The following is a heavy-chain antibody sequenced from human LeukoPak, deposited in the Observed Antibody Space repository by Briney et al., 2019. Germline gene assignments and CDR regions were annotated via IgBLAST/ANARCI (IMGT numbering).Heavy chain of an antibody. CDR1: GFTFSSYG. Sequence: TGGSLRLSCAASGFTFSSYGMTWVRQAPGKGLEWVANIKEDGSEKYYVDSVKGRLTISRDNAKNALYVQMNSLRAEDTAVYYCARSGGRMVYYDSSGYSDYWGQGTLVTVSS. CDR2: IKEDGSEK. V-gene: IGHV3-7*01. J-gene: IGHJ4*02. CDR3: ARSGGRMVYYDSSGYSDY. D-gene: IGHD3-22*01.